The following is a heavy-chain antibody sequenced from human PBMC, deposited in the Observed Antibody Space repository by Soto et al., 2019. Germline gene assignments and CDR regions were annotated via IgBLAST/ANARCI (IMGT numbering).Heavy chain of an antibody. D-gene: IGHD1-20*01. CDR2: ISYDGTNK. J-gene: IGHJ4*02. CDR3: AKEFHTWNYFDY. CDR1: GFTFSSSG. V-gene: IGHV3-30*18. Sequence: QVQLVESGGGVVQPGRSLRLSRAASGFTFSSSGMHWVRQAPGKGLEWVSVISYDGTNKYYADSVKGRFTISRDNSKNTLYLQMNSLRAEDTGVYYCAKEFHTWNYFDYWGQGTLVTVSS.